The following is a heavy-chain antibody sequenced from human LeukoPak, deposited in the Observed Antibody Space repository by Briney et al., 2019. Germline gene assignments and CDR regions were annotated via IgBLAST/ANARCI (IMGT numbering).Heavy chain of an antibody. CDR2: MNPNSGNT. Sequence: ASVKVSCKASGYTFTSYDINWVRQATGQGLERMGWMNPNSGNTGYAQNFQGRVTMTRDTSISTAYMELASLTSDDTAIYYCARGSSDCTSASCYNFWGRGTLVTVSS. D-gene: IGHD2-2*02. V-gene: IGHV1-8*01. J-gene: IGHJ2*01. CDR3: ARGSSDCTSASCYNF. CDR1: GYTFTSYD.